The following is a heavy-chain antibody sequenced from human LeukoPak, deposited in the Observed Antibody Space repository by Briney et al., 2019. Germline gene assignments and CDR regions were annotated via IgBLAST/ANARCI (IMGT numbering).Heavy chain of an antibody. CDR1: GFTFSSYE. CDR2: ISSSGSTI. Sequence: GGSLRLSCAASGFTFSSYEMNWVRQAPGKGLEWVSFISSSGSTIYYADSVKGRFTISRDNAKNSLYLQMNSLRAEDTAVYYCVVGDYYDSSGYYRAFQHWGQGTLVTVSS. CDR3: VVGDYYDSSGYYRAFQH. D-gene: IGHD3-22*01. V-gene: IGHV3-48*03. J-gene: IGHJ1*01.